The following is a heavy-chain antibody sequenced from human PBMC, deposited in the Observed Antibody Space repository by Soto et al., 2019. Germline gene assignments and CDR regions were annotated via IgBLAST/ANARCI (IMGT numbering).Heavy chain of an antibody. V-gene: IGHV1-18*01. D-gene: IGHD3-16*01. CDR3: ARGGYLDNSWGNLSQDGLGV. Sequence: QVQLAQSANEVKKPGASVRVSCKAAGYTFIRYGITWVRQAPGQGREWMGWISPYNDYTFYAQKFQGRVSMTADTSTRTVYLNLTGLKSYDTAVYYCARGGYLDNSWGNLSQDGLGVWGQGTSVSVSS. J-gene: IGHJ6*02. CDR1: GYTFIRYG. CDR2: ISPYNDYT.